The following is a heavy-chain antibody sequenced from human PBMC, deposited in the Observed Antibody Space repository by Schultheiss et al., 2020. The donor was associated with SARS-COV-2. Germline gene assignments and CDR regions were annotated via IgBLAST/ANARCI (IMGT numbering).Heavy chain of an antibody. V-gene: IGHV4-34*01. CDR3: ATEGDGDFDY. Sequence: SQTLSLTCAVYGGSFSGYYWSWIRQPPGKGLEWIGEINHSGSTNYNPSLKSRVTISVDTSKNQFSLKLSSVTAADTAVYYCATEGDGDFDYWGQGTLVTVSS. CDR2: INHSGST. J-gene: IGHJ4*02. CDR1: GGSFSGYY. D-gene: IGHD2-8*01.